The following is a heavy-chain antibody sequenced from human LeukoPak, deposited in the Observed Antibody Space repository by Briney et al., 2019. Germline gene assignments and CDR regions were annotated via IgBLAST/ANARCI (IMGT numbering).Heavy chain of an antibody. D-gene: IGHD3-10*01. J-gene: IGHJ4*02. V-gene: IGHV1-69*05. CDR3: ARTNMVRGVIITNPFDY. CDR2: IIPIFGTA. Sequence: SVKVSCKASGGTFSSYAISWVRQAPGQGLEWMGGIIPIFGTANYAQKFRGRVTITTDESTSTAYMELSSLRSEDTAVYYCARTNMVRGVIITNPFDYWGQGTLVTVSS. CDR1: GGTFSSYA.